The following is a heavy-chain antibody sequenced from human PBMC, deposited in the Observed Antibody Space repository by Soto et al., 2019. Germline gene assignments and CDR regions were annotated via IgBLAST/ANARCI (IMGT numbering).Heavy chain of an antibody. CDR1: GFNFNSYT. CDR2: ISSSGYI. D-gene: IGHD2-15*01. CDR3: ARDCSGGSCYPGMDV. J-gene: IGHJ6*02. Sequence: GGSLRLSCTASGFNFNSYTINWVRQALGKRLEWLSSISSSGYIFSTDSVRGRFTISRDNAKNSVYLQINSLRAEDTAVYFCARDCSGGSCYPGMDVWGQGTTVTVSS. V-gene: IGHV3-21*01.